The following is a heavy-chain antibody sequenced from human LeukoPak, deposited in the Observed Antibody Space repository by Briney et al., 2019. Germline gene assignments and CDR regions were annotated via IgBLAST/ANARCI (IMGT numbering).Heavy chain of an antibody. CDR2: INHSGST. CDR1: GGSFSGYY. J-gene: IGHJ4*02. D-gene: IGHD5-18*01. CDR3: ARGVDTAMVTTDFDY. V-gene: IGHV4-34*01. Sequence: PSETLSLTCAVYGGSFSGYYWSWIRQPPGKGLEWIGEINHSGSTNYNPSLKSRVTISVDTSKNQFSLKLSSVTAADTAVYYCARGVDTAMVTTDFDYRGQGTLVTVSS.